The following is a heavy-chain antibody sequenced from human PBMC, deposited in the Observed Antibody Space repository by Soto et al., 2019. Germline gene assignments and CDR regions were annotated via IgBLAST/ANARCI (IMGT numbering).Heavy chain of an antibody. J-gene: IGHJ6*02. Sequence: WSLRLSCAASGFTVSSYAMHWVRQAPGKGLEWVAVISYDGSNKYYADSVKGRFTISRDNSKNTLYLQMNSLRAEDTAVYYCARGRYLSFKYYYYYGMDVWGQGPTVTVSS. V-gene: IGHV3-30-3*01. CDR1: GFTVSSYA. D-gene: IGHD1-20*01. CDR3: ARGRYLSFKYYYYYGMDV. CDR2: ISYDGSNK.